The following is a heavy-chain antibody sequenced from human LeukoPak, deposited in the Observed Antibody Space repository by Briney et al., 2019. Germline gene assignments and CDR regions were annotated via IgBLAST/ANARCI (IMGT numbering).Heavy chain of an antibody. CDR3: AKDRGTDDVYYFDY. J-gene: IGHJ4*02. Sequence: GGSLRLSCAASGFTFSSYAMSGVRQAPGKGLEGGSGISGRGGRTYYADSVRGGFTTSRDNSKNTLYLQINSLRAEDTAIYNCAKDRGTDDVYYFDYWGQGTLVTVSS. CDR2: ISGRGGRT. CDR1: GFTFSSYA. D-gene: IGHD1-1*01. V-gene: IGHV3-23*01.